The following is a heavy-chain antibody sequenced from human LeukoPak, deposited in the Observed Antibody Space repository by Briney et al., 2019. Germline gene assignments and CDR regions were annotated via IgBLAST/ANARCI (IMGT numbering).Heavy chain of an antibody. J-gene: IGHJ4*02. V-gene: IGHV1-8*01. CDR2: MNPNSGNT. D-gene: IGHD3-22*01. CDR1: GYTFTSYD. Sequence: ASVKVSCKASGYTFTSYDINWVRQATGQGLEWMGWMNPNSGNTGYAQKFQGRVTITRNTSISTAYMELSSLRSEDTAVYYCAKDYYYDSNHFDYWGQGTLVTVSS. CDR3: AKDYYYDSNHFDY.